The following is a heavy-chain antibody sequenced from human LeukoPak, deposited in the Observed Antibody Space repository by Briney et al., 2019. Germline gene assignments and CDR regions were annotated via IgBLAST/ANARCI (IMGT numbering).Heavy chain of an antibody. Sequence: GGSLRLSCAASGFTFSSYWMSWVRQAPGKGLECLGNIKQDGSEKYYVDSVKGRFTISRDNAKNSLYLQMNSLRAEDTAVYYCARASIAAAARSNDAFDIWGQGTMVTVSS. J-gene: IGHJ3*02. V-gene: IGHV3-7*04. D-gene: IGHD6-13*01. CDR3: ARASIAAAARSNDAFDI. CDR1: GFTFSSYW. CDR2: IKQDGSEK.